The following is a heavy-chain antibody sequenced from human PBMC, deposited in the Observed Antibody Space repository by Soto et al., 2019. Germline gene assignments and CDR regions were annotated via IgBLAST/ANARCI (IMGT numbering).Heavy chain of an antibody. J-gene: IGHJ5*02. CDR1: GYTFTSYG. Sequence: GASVKVSCKASGYTFTSYGISWVRQAPGQGLEWMRWISAYNGNTNYAQKLQGRVTMTTDTSTSTAYMELRSLRSDDTAVYYCARGDSSGWYDNWFDPWGQGTLVTVSS. CDR2: ISAYNGNT. V-gene: IGHV1-18*01. CDR3: ARGDSSGWYDNWFDP. D-gene: IGHD6-19*01.